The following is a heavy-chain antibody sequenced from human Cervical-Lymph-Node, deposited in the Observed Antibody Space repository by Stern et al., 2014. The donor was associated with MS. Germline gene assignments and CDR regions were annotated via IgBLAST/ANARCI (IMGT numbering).Heavy chain of an antibody. CDR2: NFTEDAK. V-gene: IGHV2-26*01. CDR1: GFSLTNPRLG. J-gene: IGHJ4*02. Sequence: QITLKESGPVLVKPTETLTLTCTVSGFSLTNPRLGVGWIRQPPGKALEWLADNFTEDAKSYKPSLASRVTHSQHTSQNQAVPTMTNMDPVDTATYHCARIGSGDYYGSPYFDNWGQGTLVTVSS. CDR3: ARIGSGDYYGSPYFDN. D-gene: IGHD2-21*02.